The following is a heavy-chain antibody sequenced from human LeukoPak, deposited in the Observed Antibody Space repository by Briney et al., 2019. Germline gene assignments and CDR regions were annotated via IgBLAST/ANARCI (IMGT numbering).Heavy chain of an antibody. Sequence: PSETLSLTCTVSGYSISSGYYWGWIRQPPGKGLEWIGSIYYSGSTYYNPSLKSRVTISVDTSKNQFSLKLSSVTAADTAVYYCARARLERELNWFDPWGQGTLVTVSS. CDR3: ARARLERELNWFDP. J-gene: IGHJ5*02. D-gene: IGHD3-16*01. CDR2: IYYSGST. V-gene: IGHV4-38-2*02. CDR1: GYSISSGYY.